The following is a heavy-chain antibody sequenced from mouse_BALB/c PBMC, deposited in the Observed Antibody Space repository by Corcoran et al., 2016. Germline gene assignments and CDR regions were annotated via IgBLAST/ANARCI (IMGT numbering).Heavy chain of an antibody. CDR2: ICPGDGST. CDR1: GYTFTSYD. V-gene: IGHV1S56*01. CDR3: ARGSRLRLDY. Sequence: QVELQQSGPEQVKPGALVKISCKASGYTFTSYDINWVKQRPGQGLEWSGWICPGDGSTKYNEKFKGKATLTADKSSSTAYMQLSSLTSENSAVYFCARGSRLRLDYWGQGTTLTVSS. D-gene: IGHD2-2*01. J-gene: IGHJ2*01.